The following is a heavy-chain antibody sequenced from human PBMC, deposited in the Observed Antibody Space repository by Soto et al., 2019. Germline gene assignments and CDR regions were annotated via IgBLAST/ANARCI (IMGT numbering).Heavy chain of an antibody. V-gene: IGHV1-18*01. CDR3: ARGRYGDY. CDR1: GYAFTTYG. Sequence: QVHLVQSGAEVKKPGASVKVSCQGSGYAFTTYGITWVRQAPGQGLEWMGWISAHNGNTNYAQKLQGRVTVTRDTSTSPAYMELGSLRYDGPAVYYCARGRYGDYWGQGALVTVSS. J-gene: IGHJ4*02. CDR2: ISAHNGNT. D-gene: IGHD1-1*01.